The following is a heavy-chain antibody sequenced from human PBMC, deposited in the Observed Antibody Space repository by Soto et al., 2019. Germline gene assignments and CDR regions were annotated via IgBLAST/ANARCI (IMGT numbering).Heavy chain of an antibody. J-gene: IGHJ4*02. CDR1: GFSFSDHY. CDR2: IRNKANAYTT. CDR3: AKEATNDQWELLHFDS. D-gene: IGHD1-26*01. Sequence: LVESGGGLIQPGGSLRLSCAASGFSFSDHYMDWVRQAPGKGLEGLGRIRNKANAYTTEYAASVKGRITISRDDSKNSLFLQVTNLKIKDTAVYFCAKEATNDQWELLHFDSWGQGNLVTV. V-gene: IGHV3-72*01.